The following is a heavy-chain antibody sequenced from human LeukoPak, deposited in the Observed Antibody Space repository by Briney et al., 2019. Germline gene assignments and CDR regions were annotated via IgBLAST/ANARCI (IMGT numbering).Heavy chain of an antibody. CDR1: GFTFSDYY. D-gene: IGHD3-10*01. V-gene: IGHV3-11*06. Sequence: PGGSLRLSCAASGFTFSDYYMSWIRQAPGKGLEWVSYISSSSSYTNYADSVKGRFTISRDNAKNSLYLQMNSLRAEDTAVYYCARGGLNEVLLWAPLDYWGQGTLVTVSS. J-gene: IGHJ4*02. CDR3: ARGGLNEVLLWAPLDY. CDR2: ISSSSSYT.